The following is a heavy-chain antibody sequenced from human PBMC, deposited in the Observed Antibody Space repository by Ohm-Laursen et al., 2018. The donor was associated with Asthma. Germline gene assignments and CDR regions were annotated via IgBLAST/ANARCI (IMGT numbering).Heavy chain of an antibody. CDR2: IYPGGAT. V-gene: IGHV3-53*01. J-gene: IGHJ3*01. CDR1: GFSVSRHF. Sequence: GSLRLSCSASGFSVSRHFMNWIRQGPEKGLEWVSDIYPGGATFYADSVKGRFTISRDDSKNTLNLQMSRLRGDDTAVYYCARGQGSGDISGSDPFDLWGQGTTVIVSS. CDR3: ARGQGSGDISGSDPFDL. D-gene: IGHD3-10*01.